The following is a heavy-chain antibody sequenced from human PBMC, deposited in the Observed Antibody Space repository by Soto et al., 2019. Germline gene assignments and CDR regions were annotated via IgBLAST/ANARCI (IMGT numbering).Heavy chain of an antibody. CDR3: AKGPYCSSTSCYRESDY. CDR1: GFTFSSYA. J-gene: IGHJ4*02. D-gene: IGHD2-2*01. CDR2: ISGSGGST. V-gene: IGHV3-23*01. Sequence: EVQLLESGGGLVQPGGSLRLSCAASGFTFSSYAMSWVRQAPGKGLEWVSAISGSGGSTYYADSVKGRFTISRDNSKNTLYLQRNSLRAEDTAVYYCAKGPYCSSTSCYRESDYWGQGTLVTVSS.